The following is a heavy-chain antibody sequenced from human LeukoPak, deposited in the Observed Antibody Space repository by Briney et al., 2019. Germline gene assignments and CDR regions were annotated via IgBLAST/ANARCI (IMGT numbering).Heavy chain of an antibody. Sequence: PGGSLRLSCAASGFTFSSYAMSWVRQAPGKGLEWVSAISGSGGSAYYADSVKGRFTISRDNSKNTLYLQMNSLRDEDTAVYYCARDRAYAFDNWGQGTMVTVSS. V-gene: IGHV3-23*01. J-gene: IGHJ3*02. D-gene: IGHD3-10*01. CDR2: ISGSGGSA. CDR1: GFTFSSYA. CDR3: ARDRAYAFDN.